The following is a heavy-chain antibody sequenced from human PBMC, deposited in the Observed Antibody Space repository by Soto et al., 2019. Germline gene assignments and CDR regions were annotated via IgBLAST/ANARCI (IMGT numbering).Heavy chain of an antibody. CDR3: ARDVVTTAYGMDV. CDR1: GGSISSGDYY. V-gene: IGHV4-30-4*01. Sequence: PSETLSLTCTVSGGSISSGDYYWSWIRQPPGKGLEWIGYIYYSGSTYYNPSLKSRVTISVDTSKNQFSLKLSSVTAADTAVYYCARDVVTTAYGMDVWGQGTTVTVSS. D-gene: IGHD4-17*01. J-gene: IGHJ6*02. CDR2: IYYSGST.